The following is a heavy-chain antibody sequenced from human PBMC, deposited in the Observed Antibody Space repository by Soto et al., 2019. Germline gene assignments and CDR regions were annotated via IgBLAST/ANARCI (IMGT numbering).Heavy chain of an antibody. CDR2: IYWDDDK. J-gene: IGHJ5*02. Sequence: QITLKESGPTLVKPTQTLTLTCTFSGFSLTTSGVGVGWIRQPPGKALEWLALIYWDDDKRYSPSLKSRLTTTXHXXKSQVVLPMTTMHPADTATYFCPHRTTTVTSWFDPWGQGTLVTVSS. D-gene: IGHD4-17*01. V-gene: IGHV2-5*02. CDR3: PHRTTTVTSWFDP. CDR1: GFSLTTSGVG.